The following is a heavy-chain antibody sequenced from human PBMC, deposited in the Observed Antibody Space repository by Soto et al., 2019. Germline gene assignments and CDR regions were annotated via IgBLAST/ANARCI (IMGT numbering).Heavy chain of an antibody. CDR2: IYPGDSDT. CDR3: ARLRYYDSSGYYYAEYYYYYYGMDV. CDR1: GYRFTSYW. Sequence: XESLKGSWKCSGYRFTSYWSGWVLQMPGKGLEWMGIIYPGDSDTRYSPSFQGQVTISADKSISTAYLQWSSLKASDTAMYYCARLRYYDSSGYYYAEYYYYYYGMDVWAQRTTVTVSS. J-gene: IGHJ6*02. D-gene: IGHD3-22*01. V-gene: IGHV5-51*01.